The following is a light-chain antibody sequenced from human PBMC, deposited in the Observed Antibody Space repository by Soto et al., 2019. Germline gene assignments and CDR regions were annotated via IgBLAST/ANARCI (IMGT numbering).Light chain of an antibody. CDR1: QTVYSNY. CDR3: HQYGSSVSYT. CDR2: DVS. J-gene: IGKJ2*01. V-gene: IGKV3-20*01. Sequence: VLTQSPATPSLSPGERATLSCRASQTVYSNYLAWSQQKPGQAPRLLIYDVSSRATGIPDRFSGSGSGTGFTLTISRLEPEDFAVYYCHQYGSSVSYTFGQGTKLEIK.